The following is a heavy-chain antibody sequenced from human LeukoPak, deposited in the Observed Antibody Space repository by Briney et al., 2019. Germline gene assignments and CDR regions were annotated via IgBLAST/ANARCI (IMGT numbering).Heavy chain of an antibody. D-gene: IGHD3-22*01. CDR3: ARDRGGYYDSSGYYNTPFDY. CDR2: ISAYNGNT. CDR1: GYTFTSYG. Sequence: VASVKVSCKASGYTFTSYGISWVRQAPGQGLEWMGWISAYNGNTNYAQKLQGRVTMTTDTSTSTAYMELRSLRSDDTAVYYCARDRGGYYDSSGYYNTPFDYWGQGTLVTVSS. V-gene: IGHV1-18*01. J-gene: IGHJ4*02.